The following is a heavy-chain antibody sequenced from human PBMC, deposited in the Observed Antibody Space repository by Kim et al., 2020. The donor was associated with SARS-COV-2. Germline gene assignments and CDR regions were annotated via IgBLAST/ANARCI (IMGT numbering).Heavy chain of an antibody. J-gene: IGHJ4*02. CDR2: NT. D-gene: IGHD5-18*01. CDR3: ASGGYSYFDY. Sequence: NTNYAQKLQGRVTMTTDTSTSTAYMELRSLRSDDTAVYYCASGGYSYFDYWGQGTLVTVSS. V-gene: IGHV1-18*01.